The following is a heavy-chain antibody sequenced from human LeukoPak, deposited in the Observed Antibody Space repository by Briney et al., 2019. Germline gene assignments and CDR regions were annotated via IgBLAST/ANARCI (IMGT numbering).Heavy chain of an antibody. V-gene: IGHV4-61*02. CDR1: GGSISSGSYY. J-gene: IGHJ5*01. CDR2: IYTSGST. D-gene: IGHD2-15*01. CDR3: ARVDCSGGSCDS. Sequence: PSQTLSLTCTVSGGSISSGSYYWSWIRQPAGKGLEWIGRIYTSGSTNYNSSLKSRVTISVDTSKNQFSLKLSSVTAADTAVYYCARVDCSGGSCDSWGQGTLVTVSS.